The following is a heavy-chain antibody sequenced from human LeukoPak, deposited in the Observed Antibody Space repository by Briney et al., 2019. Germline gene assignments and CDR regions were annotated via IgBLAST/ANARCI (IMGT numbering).Heavy chain of an antibody. V-gene: IGHV4-59*12. CDR3: ARSAYCGGDCPGWFDP. D-gene: IGHD2-21*02. Sequence: SETLSLTCTVSGGSISSYYWSWIRQPPGKGLEWIGYIYYSGSTNYNPSLKSRVTISVDTSKNQFSLKLSSVTAADTAVYYCARSAYCGGDCPGWFDPWGQGTLVTVSS. J-gene: IGHJ5*02. CDR1: GGSISSYY. CDR2: IYYSGST.